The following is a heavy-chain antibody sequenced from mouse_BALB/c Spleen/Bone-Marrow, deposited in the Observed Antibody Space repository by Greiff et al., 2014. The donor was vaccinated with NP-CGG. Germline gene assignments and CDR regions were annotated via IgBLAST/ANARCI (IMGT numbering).Heavy chain of an antibody. CDR1: GFSLTNYG. J-gene: IGHJ4*01. CDR3: ARITSATGAMDY. V-gene: IGHV2-9*02. Sequence: VMLVESGPGLVAPSQSLSITCTVSGFSLTNYGVHWVRQPPGKGLEWLGVIWADGSTNYNSALMSRLSISKDNSKSQVFFKMNSLQTDDTAMYYCARITSATGAMDYWGQGTSGTGSS. D-gene: IGHD1-2*01. CDR2: IWADGST.